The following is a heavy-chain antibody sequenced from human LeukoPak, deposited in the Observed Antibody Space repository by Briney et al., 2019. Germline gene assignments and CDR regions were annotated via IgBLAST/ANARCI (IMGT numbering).Heavy chain of an antibody. Sequence: GGSLRLSCGASGFTFTYYWMSWVRQAPGKGLEWVAIIKQDGSETNYVDSVKGRLTISRDNAKNSFFLQMNSLRGEDTAVYYCARVADSGGWYFDFWGQGTLVTVSS. CDR1: GFTFTYYW. V-gene: IGHV3-7*01. CDR2: IKQDGSET. J-gene: IGHJ4*02. D-gene: IGHD6-25*01. CDR3: ARVADSGGWYFDF.